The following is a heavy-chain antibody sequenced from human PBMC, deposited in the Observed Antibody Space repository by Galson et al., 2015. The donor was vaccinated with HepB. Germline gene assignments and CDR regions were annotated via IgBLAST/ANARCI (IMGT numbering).Heavy chain of an antibody. CDR3: VRSRGGSL. J-gene: IGHJ4*02. Sequence: SLGLAGLDPACNVRIHTMRGAPEAPRKGLGSGRYFSTVGTKDYAAPVKGRFTISRDNARNSLYPQINSLKDEDTAVYYCVRSRGGSLWGQGTLVTVSS. CDR1: ACNVRIHT. D-gene: IGHD3-10*01. V-gene: IGHV3-48*02. CDR2: FSTVGTK.